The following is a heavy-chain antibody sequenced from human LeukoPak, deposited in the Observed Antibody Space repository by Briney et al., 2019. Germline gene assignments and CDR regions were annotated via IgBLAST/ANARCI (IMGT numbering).Heavy chain of an antibody. V-gene: IGHV4-34*01. CDR2: INHSGST. J-gene: IGHJ5*02. CDR3: ARSQFYGSGSYQGRWFDP. D-gene: IGHD3-10*01. Sequence: SETLSLTCAVYGGSFSDYYWSWIRQPPGKGLEWIGEINHSGSTNYNPSLKSRVNISVDTSKNQFSLKLTSVTAADTAVYYCARSQFYGSGSYQGRWFDPWGQGTLVTVSS. CDR1: GGSFSDYY.